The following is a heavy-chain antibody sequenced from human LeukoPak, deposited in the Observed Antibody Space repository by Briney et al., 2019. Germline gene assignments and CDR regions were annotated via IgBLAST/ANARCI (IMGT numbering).Heavy chain of an antibody. Sequence: PGGSLTLSCAASGFTFSSYGMHWVRQAPGKGLEWVAFIRYDGSNKYYADSVKGRFTISRDNSKNTLYLQMNSLRAEDTAVYYCAKSFITMVRGVITETLDYWGQGTLVTVSS. J-gene: IGHJ4*02. D-gene: IGHD3-10*01. CDR1: GFTFSSYG. V-gene: IGHV3-30*02. CDR2: IRYDGSNK. CDR3: AKSFITMVRGVITETLDY.